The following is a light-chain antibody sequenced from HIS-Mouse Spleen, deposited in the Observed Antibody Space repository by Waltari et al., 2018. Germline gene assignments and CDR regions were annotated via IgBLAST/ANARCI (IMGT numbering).Light chain of an antibody. CDR3: SSYTSSSTLV. CDR2: EVS. CDR1: ISDVGGYNY. V-gene: IGLV2-14*01. Sequence: PGQSITISCTGTISDVGGYNYVSWYQQHPGKAPKLMIYEVSNRPSGVSNRFSGSKSGNTASLTISGLQAEDEADYYCSSYTSSSTLVFGTGTKVTVL. J-gene: IGLJ1*01.